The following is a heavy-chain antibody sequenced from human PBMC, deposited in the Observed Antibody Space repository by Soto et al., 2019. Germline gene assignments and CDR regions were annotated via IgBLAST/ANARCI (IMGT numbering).Heavy chain of an antibody. D-gene: IGHD6-13*01. V-gene: IGHV4-59*08. CDR3: ARPLSFTGTWYFFDS. J-gene: IGHJ4*02. CDR2: IHYSGSA. CDR1: GDSINSYH. Sequence: PSETLSLTCTVSGDSINSYHWTWIRQPPDEGLEWIGNIHYSGSANYNSSLKSRVTISVDTSKNHFSLKLTSVTAADTAVYYCARPLSFTGTWYFFDSCGQGTLVTVSS.